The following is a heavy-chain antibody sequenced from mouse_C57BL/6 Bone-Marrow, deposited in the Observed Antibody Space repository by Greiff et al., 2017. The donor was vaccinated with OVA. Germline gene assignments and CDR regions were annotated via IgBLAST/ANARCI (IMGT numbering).Heavy chain of an antibody. CDR2: INPSSGYT. D-gene: IGHD1-1*01. J-gene: IGHJ1*03. Sequence: QVQLQQSGAERARPGASVKMSCKASGYTFTSCTMHWVKQRPGQGLEWIGYINPSSGYTKYNQKFKDKATLTADKSSSTAYMQLSSLTSEDSAVYYCARVLLYSSSYWYFDVWGTGTTVTVSS. CDR1: GYTFTSCT. V-gene: IGHV1-4*01. CDR3: ARVLLYSSSYWYFDV.